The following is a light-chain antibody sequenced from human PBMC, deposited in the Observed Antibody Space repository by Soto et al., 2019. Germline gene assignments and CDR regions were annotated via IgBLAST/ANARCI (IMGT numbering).Light chain of an antibody. CDR2: AAS. Sequence: AIRMTQSPSSFSASTGDRVTTTCRASQGISSYLAWYQQKPGKAPKLLIYAASTLQSGVPSRFSGSGSGTDFTLTISCLQSEDFATYYCQQYYSYPSLTFGGGTKVDIK. V-gene: IGKV1-8*01. J-gene: IGKJ4*01. CDR1: QGISSY. CDR3: QQYYSYPSLT.